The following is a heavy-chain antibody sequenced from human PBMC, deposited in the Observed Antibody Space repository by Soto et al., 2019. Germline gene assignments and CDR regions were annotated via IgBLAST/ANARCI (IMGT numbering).Heavy chain of an antibody. CDR3: ARSSSSWSFSYFDY. CDR2: IYPGDSDT. D-gene: IGHD6-13*01. CDR1: GYSFTGYW. V-gene: IGHV5-51*01. Sequence: GSLNISCKGSGYSFTGYWIALVRQMPGKGLEWMGIIYPGDSDTRYSPSFQGQVTISADKSVSTAYLQWSSLKASDTAMYYCARSSSSWSFSYFDYWGQRTLVTVSS. J-gene: IGHJ4*02.